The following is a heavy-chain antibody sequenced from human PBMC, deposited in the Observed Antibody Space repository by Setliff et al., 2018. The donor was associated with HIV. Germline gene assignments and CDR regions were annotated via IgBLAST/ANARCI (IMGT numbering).Heavy chain of an antibody. D-gene: IGHD3-22*01. CDR2: ISGPGGNT. V-gene: IGHV3-23*01. J-gene: IGHJ6*04. Sequence: GGSLRLSCVASGFTFSTYSMSWVRQAPGKGLEWVSGISGPGGNTYYADSVKGRFTISRDNSENTLQLHMSSLRAEDTAMYYCARALDLRDNGIIYYDRGWMDVWGKGTTVTVSS. CDR1: GFTFSTYS. CDR3: ARALDLRDNGIIYYDRGWMDV.